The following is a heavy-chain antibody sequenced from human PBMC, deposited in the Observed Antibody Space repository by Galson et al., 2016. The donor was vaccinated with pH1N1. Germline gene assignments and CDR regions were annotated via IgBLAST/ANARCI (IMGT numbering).Heavy chain of an antibody. D-gene: IGHD2-15*01. Sequence: SVKVSCKASGYTFTDYDINWVRQGTGQGLEWMGWMNPNNDNTGYAQKFQGRVTMTRNTSISTAYMELSSTRSEDTAVYYCARGGYCSGGSCYDVFDYWGQGTLVTGS. CDR3: ARGGYCSGGSCYDVFDY. CDR1: GYTFTDYD. J-gene: IGHJ4*02. V-gene: IGHV1-8*01. CDR2: MNPNNDNT.